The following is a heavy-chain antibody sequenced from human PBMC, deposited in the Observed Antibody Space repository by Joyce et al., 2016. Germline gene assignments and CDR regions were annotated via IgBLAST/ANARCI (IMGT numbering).Heavy chain of an antibody. CDR2: IDHSGST. Sequence: QVQLQESGPGLVMPSETLSLTCAVSGYSISSGYYWGWIRQRPGKGLGWIGSIDHSGSTYYNPSLNSRVTISVDTSKNQFSLQLNSLTAADTAVYYCAREEFDYWGQGTLVTVSS. V-gene: IGHV4-38-2*02. J-gene: IGHJ4*02. CDR1: GYSISSGYY. CDR3: AREEFDY.